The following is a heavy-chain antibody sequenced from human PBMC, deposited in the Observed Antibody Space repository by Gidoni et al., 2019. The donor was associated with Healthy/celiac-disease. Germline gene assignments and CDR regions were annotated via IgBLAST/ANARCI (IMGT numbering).Heavy chain of an antibody. Sequence: EVQLLESGGGFVQPGGSLRLSRAASGSTVNNYAMSWVRQAPGKGLECFSGISDSRGNSYYADSVKGRFTISRDNSNNTLYLQMNSLRVEDTAVYYCAKVGSGTYYRLAYWGQGILVTVSS. CDR3: AKVGSGTYYRLAY. V-gene: IGHV3-23*01. D-gene: IGHD1-26*01. CDR2: ISDSRGNS. J-gene: IGHJ4*02. CDR1: GSTVNNYA.